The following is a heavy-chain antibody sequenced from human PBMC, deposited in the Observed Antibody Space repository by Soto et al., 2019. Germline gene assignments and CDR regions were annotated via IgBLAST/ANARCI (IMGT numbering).Heavy chain of an antibody. CDR2: FDPEDGET. Sequence: ASVKVSCKVSGYTLTELSRHWVRQAPGRGLEWMGGFDPEDGETIYAQKFQGRVTMTEDTSTDTAYMELSSLRSEDTAVYYCATLFALDIVVVPAATYYYSYGMDVWGQGTTVTVSS. D-gene: IGHD2-2*01. CDR1: GYTLTELS. V-gene: IGHV1-24*01. CDR3: ATLFALDIVVVPAATYYYSYGMDV. J-gene: IGHJ6*02.